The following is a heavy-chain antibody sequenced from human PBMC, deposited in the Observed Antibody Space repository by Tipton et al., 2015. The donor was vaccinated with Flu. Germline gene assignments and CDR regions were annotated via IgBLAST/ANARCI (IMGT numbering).Heavy chain of an antibody. J-gene: IGHJ4*02. D-gene: IGHD3-22*01. CDR2: IYSDGSRT. CDR3: VISDYYDSSGPDY. Sequence: SGFTFSSYWMHWVRQAPGKGLVWVSRIYSDGSRTSYADSVKGRFTISRDNAKNTLYLQMNSLRAEDTAVYHCVISDYYDSSGPDYWGQGTLVTVSS. V-gene: IGHV3-74*01. CDR1: GFTFSSYW.